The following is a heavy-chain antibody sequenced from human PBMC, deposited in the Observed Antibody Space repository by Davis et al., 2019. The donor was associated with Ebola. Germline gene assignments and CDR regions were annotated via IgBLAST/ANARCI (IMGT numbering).Heavy chain of an antibody. D-gene: IGHD3-3*01. Sequence: AASVKVSCKASGYSFNSYDINWVRQATGQGPEWMGWMTPSSGNTGYAQKFQGRVTMTRDTSISTAFMELSSLGSEDTAVYYCARGSWSGHWFDPWGQGTLVTVSS. J-gene: IGHJ5*02. CDR2: MTPSSGNT. CDR1: GYSFNSYD. CDR3: ARGSWSGHWFDP. V-gene: IGHV1-8*01.